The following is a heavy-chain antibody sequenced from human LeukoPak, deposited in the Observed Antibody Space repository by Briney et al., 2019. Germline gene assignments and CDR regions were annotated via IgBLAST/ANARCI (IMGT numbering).Heavy chain of an antibody. CDR2: ISGSGGST. J-gene: IGHJ4*02. CDR1: GFTLSSYA. Sequence: PGGSLRLSCAASGFTLSSYAMSWVRQAPGKGLEWVSAISGSGGSTYYADSVKGRFTISRDNSKNTLYLQMNSLRAEDTAVYYCAKDIEYSYGSRFDYWGQGTLVTVSS. D-gene: IGHD5-18*01. CDR3: AKDIEYSYGSRFDY. V-gene: IGHV3-23*01.